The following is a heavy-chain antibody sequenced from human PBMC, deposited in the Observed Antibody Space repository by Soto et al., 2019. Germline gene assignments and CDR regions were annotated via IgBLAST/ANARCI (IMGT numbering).Heavy chain of an antibody. J-gene: IGHJ4*02. CDR2: IYWDEDK. CDR1: GFSLSTHTVG. D-gene: IGHD3-10*01. Sequence: QITLKESGPTLVKPTQTLTLTCTFSGFSLSTHTVGVAWIRQPPGKALEWLALIYWDEDKRYSPSLKSSLTIIQDTTKSLLVLIITYMHLVDTPTYYCAHIVPFYYRGYNFEFWGQGILVTVSS. CDR3: AHIVPFYYRGYNFEF. V-gene: IGHV2-5*02.